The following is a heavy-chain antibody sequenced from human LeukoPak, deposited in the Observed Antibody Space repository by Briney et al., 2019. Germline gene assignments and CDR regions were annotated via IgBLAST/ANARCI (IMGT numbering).Heavy chain of an antibody. Sequence: GGPLRLSCAASGFSFRNYEMTWVRQAPGKGLVWVSRIKSDGSSTSYADSVKGRFTISRDNAKNTLYLQMNSLRAEDTAVYYCASTMVRGVPWGQGTLVTVSS. CDR1: GFSFRNYE. CDR3: ASTMVRGVP. J-gene: IGHJ5*02. D-gene: IGHD3-10*01. V-gene: IGHV3-74*01. CDR2: IKSDGSST.